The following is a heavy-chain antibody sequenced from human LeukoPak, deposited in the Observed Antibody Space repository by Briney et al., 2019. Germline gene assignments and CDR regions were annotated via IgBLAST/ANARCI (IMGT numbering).Heavy chain of an antibody. Sequence: SETLSLTCTVSSGSISSYYWSWIRQPPGKGLEWIGEINHSGSTNYNPSLKSRVTISVDTSKNQFSLKLSSVTAADTAVYYCARLSRFDPWGQGTLVTVSS. CDR2: INHSGST. J-gene: IGHJ5*02. CDR1: SGSISSYY. CDR3: ARLSRFDP. V-gene: IGHV4-34*01.